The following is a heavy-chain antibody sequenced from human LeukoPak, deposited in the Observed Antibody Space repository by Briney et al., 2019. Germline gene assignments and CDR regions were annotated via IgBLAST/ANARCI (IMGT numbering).Heavy chain of an antibody. V-gene: IGHV3-48*03. D-gene: IGHD1-26*01. J-gene: IGHJ4*02. Sequence: GGSLRLSCAASGFTFSSYEMNWVRQAPGKGLEWVSYISSSGSTIYYADSVKGRFTISRDNAKNSLYLQMNSLRAEGTAVYYCARVTGALDYWGQGTLVTVSS. CDR1: GFTFSSYE. CDR3: ARVTGALDY. CDR2: ISSSGSTI.